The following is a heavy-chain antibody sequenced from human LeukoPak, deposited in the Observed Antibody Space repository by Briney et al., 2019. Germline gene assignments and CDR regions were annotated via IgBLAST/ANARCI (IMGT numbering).Heavy chain of an antibody. D-gene: IGHD6-19*01. V-gene: IGHV1-2*04. CDR1: GYTFTGYY. CDR2: TNPNSGGT. CDR3: ARVEQWSHGDAFDI. Sequence: ASVKVSCKASGYTFTGYYMHWVRQAPGQGLEWMGWTNPNSGGTNYAHKFQGWVTMTRDRSISTAYLELSRLRSDDTTVYYCARVEQWSHGDAFDIWGQRTMVTVSS. J-gene: IGHJ3*02.